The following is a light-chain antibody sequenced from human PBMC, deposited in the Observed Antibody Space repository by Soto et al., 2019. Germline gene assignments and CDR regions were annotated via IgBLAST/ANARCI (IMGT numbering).Light chain of an antibody. CDR3: QQCNNWPRT. CDR2: NAF. CDR1: QSVSSK. V-gene: IGKV3D-15*01. J-gene: IGKJ1*01. Sequence: EIVMTQSPATLSVSPGEGATLSCRASQSVSSKLAWYQQKPGQAPRLLIYNAFSRPTGIPDRFSGSGSGTDFTLTISRLEPEDFAVYYCQQCNNWPRTFGKGTKV.